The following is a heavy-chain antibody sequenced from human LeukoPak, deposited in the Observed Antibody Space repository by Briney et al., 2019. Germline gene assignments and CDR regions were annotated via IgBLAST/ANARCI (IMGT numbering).Heavy chain of an antibody. J-gene: IGHJ4*02. Sequence: SETLSLTCTVSGGSISGCYWSWIRQPPGKGLEWIGHIYSSGSTKYNPSLKSRVTISVDTSKNQFSLKLSSVTAADTAVYYCARNYDSSGYTAFGYWGRGTLLTVSS. V-gene: IGHV4-59*01. CDR1: GGSISGCY. CDR2: IYSSGST. CDR3: ARNYDSSGYTAFGY. D-gene: IGHD3-22*01.